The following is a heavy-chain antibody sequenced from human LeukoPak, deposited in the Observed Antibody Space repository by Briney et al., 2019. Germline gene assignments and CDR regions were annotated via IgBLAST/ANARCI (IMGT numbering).Heavy chain of an antibody. J-gene: IGHJ3*02. V-gene: IGHV5-51*01. CDR2: IYPGDSDT. CDR3: ARSCSSTSCYLTDAFDI. Sequence: GESLKISCKGSGYSFTSYWIGWVRQMPGKGLEWMGIIYPGDSDTRHSPSFQGQVTISADKSISTAYLQWSSLKASDTAIYYCARSCSSTSCYLTDAFDIWGQGTMVTVSS. CDR1: GYSFTSYW. D-gene: IGHD2-2*01.